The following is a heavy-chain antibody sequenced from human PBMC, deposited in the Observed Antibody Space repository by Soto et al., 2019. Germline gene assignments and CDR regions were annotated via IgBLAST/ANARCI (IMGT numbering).Heavy chain of an antibody. CDR1: GYTFTSYG. D-gene: IGHD3-22*01. CDR3: ARNSNYYDSSGYFNWFDP. V-gene: IGHV1-18*01. CDR2: ISAYNGNT. Sequence: QVQLVQSGAEVKKPGASVKVSCKASGYTFTSYGISWVRQAPGQGLEWMGWISAYNGNTNYAQKLQGRVTMTTETSTSTAYMELRSLRSDDTAVYYCARNSNYYDSSGYFNWFDPWGQGTLVTVSS. J-gene: IGHJ5*02.